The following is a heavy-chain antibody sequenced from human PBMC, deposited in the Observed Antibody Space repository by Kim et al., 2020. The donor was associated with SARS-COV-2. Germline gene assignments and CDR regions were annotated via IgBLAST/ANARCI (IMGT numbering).Heavy chain of an antibody. CDR3: ARVGVWVALRRYYYGMDV. CDR2: INHSGST. D-gene: IGHD3-16*01. V-gene: IGHV4-34*01. CDR1: GGSFSGYY. J-gene: IGHJ6*02. Sequence: SETLSLTCAVYGGSFSGYYWSWIRQPPGKGLEWIGEINHSGSTNYNPSLKSRVTISVDTSKNQFSLKLSSVTAADTAVYYCARVGVWVALRRYYYGMDVWGQGTTVTVSS.